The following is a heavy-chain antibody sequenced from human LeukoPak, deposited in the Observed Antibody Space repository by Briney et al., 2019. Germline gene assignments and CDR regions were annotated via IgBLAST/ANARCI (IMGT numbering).Heavy chain of an antibody. CDR3: ARDRSNLWGYGMDV. Sequence: SETLSLTCTVSGGSISSGGYYWSWIRQHPGKGLGWIGYIYYSGSTYYNPSLKSRVTISVDTSKNQFSLKLSSVTAADTAVYYCARDRSNLWGYGMDVWGQGTTVTVSS. D-gene: IGHD3-16*01. CDR1: GGSISSGGYY. V-gene: IGHV4-31*03. CDR2: IYYSGST. J-gene: IGHJ6*02.